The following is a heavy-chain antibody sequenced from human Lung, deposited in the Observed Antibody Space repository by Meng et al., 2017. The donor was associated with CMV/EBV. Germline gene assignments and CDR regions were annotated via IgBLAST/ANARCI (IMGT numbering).Heavy chain of an antibody. V-gene: IGHV4-31*02. CDR3: ARQGRVGVVPAAILY. J-gene: IGHJ4*02. D-gene: IGHD2-2*01. CDR2: VCHNRTT. CDR1: GVSISSGGYY. Sequence: GVSISSGGYYWGWIRPYPGKGLEWVGLVCHNRTTYCDPSLKSRVVMSIDTSKNQFSLKLNSVTAVNTAIYYCARQGRVGVVPAAILYWGQGTLVTVSS.